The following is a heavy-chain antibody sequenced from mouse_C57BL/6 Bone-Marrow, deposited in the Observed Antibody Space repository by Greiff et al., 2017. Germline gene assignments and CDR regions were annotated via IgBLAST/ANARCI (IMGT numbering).Heavy chain of an antibody. CDR2: INPNNGGT. J-gene: IGHJ4*01. V-gene: IGHV1-22*01. CDR3: ARYLYYYGSSSGAMDY. Sequence: SGPELVKPGASVKMSCKASGYTFTDYNMHWVKQSHGKSLEWIGYINPNNGGTNYNQKFKGKATLTVNKSSSTAYMELRSLTSEDSAVYYCARYLYYYGSSSGAMDYWGQGTSVTVSS. D-gene: IGHD1-1*01. CDR1: GYTFTDYN.